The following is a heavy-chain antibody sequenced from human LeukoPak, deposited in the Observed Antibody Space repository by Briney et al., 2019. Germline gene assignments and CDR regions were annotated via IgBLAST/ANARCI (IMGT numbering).Heavy chain of an antibody. CDR1: DGSISSYY. J-gene: IGHJ3*02. CDR2: IYYSGST. V-gene: IGHV4-59*08. D-gene: IGHD1-26*01. Sequence: PSETLSLTCNVSDGSISSYYWSWIRQPPGKGLEWIGYIYYSGSTNYNPSLKNRVTISVDTSKNQFSLKLSSVTAADTAVYYCARGVFSGSYPRGAFDIWGQGTMVTVSS. CDR3: ARGVFSGSYPRGAFDI.